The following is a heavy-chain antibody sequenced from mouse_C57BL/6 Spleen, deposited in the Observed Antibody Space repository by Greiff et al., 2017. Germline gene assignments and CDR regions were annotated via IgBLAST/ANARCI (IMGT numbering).Heavy chain of an antibody. CDR2: ISYDGSN. CDR3: ARLYGNYPYYFDY. V-gene: IGHV3-6*01. J-gene: IGHJ2*01. D-gene: IGHD2-1*01. CDR1: GYSITSGYY. Sequence: EVKLMESGPGLVKPSQSLSLTCSVTGYSITSGYYWNWIRQFPGNKLEWMGYISYDGSNNYNPSLKNRISITRDTSKNQFFLKLNSVTTEDTATYYCARLYGNYPYYFDYWGQGTTLTVSS.